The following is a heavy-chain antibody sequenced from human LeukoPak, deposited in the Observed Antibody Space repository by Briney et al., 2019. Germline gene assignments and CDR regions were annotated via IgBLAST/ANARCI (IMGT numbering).Heavy chain of an antibody. CDR1: GGSISSYY. V-gene: IGHV4-59*01. CDR2: IYYSEST. Sequence: SETLSLTCTVSGGSISSYYWSWIRQPPGKGLEWIGYIYYSESTNYNPSLKSRVTISVDTSKNQFSLKLSSVTAADTAVYYCARGSLGDPFTDDAFDIWGQGTMVTVSS. J-gene: IGHJ3*02. CDR3: ARGSLGDPFTDDAFDI. D-gene: IGHD3-16*01.